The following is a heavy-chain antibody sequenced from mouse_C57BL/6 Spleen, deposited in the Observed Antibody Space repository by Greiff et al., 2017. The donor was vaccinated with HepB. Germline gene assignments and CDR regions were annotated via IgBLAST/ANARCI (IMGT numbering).Heavy chain of an antibody. CDR3: ARNYEYDVGFAY. D-gene: IGHD2-4*01. V-gene: IGHV1-52*01. Sequence: VQLQQPGAELVRPGSSVKLSCKASGYTFTSYWMHWVKQRPIQGLEWIGNIDPSDSETHYNQKFKDKATLTVDKSSSTAYMQLSSLTSEDSAVYYCARNYEYDVGFAYWGQGTLVTVSA. J-gene: IGHJ3*01. CDR2: IDPSDSET. CDR1: GYTFTSYW.